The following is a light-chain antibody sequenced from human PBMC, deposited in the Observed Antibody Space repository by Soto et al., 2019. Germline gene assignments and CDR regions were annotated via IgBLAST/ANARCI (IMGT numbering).Light chain of an antibody. CDR1: SSDVGGYNF. J-gene: IGLJ1*01. Sequence: QSVLTQPASVSGSPGQSITISCTVTSSDVGGYNFVSWYQHHPGKAPKLMIYEVNNRPSGVSNHFSGSKSGNTASLTISGLQAEDEADYYCSSYTTSSTYVFGTGTKLTVL. V-gene: IGLV2-14*01. CDR3: SSYTTSSTYV. CDR2: EVN.